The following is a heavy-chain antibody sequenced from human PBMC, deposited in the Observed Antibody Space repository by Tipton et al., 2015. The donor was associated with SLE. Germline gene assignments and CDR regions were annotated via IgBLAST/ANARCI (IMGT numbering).Heavy chain of an antibody. J-gene: IGHJ4*02. CDR2: IFTSGST. CDR1: GGSISSYH. D-gene: IGHD6-13*01. V-gene: IGHV4-4*08. Sequence: TLSLTCTVSGGSISSYHWSWIRQPPGKGLELIGYIFTSGSTYYNPALRSRVTISVDTSKNQFSLKLTSVTAAGTALYYCAGEFTDSWRFDYWGQGTLVTVSS. CDR3: AGEFTDSWRFDY.